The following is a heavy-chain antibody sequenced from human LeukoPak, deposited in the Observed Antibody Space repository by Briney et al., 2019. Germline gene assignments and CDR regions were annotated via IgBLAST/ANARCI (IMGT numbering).Heavy chain of an antibody. J-gene: IGHJ4*02. CDR3: ARGFHRYNYDSGAYSVY. CDR1: GFTFSSCE. D-gene: IGHD3-22*01. CDR2: LSDTGSTI. V-gene: IGHV3-48*03. Sequence: PGGSLRLSCAASGFTFSSCELNWLRPAPGKGLEWVSYLSDTGSTIYYADSVEGRFTISRDNAKNSLYLQMKSLRAEDTAVYYCARGFHRYNYDSGAYSVYWGQGTLVTVSS.